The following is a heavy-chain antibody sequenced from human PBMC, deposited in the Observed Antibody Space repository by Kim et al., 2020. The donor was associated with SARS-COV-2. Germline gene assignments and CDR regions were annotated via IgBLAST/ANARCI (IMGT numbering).Heavy chain of an antibody. D-gene: IGHD2-2*01. CDR3: ARGWPPRCSSTSCQPFDY. CDR1: GGSFSGYY. V-gene: IGHV4-34*01. Sequence: SETLSLTCAVYGGSFSGYYWSWIRQPPGKGLEWIGEINHSGSTNYNPSLKSRVTISVDTSKNQFSLKLSSVTAADTAVYYCARGWPPRCSSTSCQPFDYWGQGTLVTVSS. J-gene: IGHJ4*02. CDR2: INHSGST.